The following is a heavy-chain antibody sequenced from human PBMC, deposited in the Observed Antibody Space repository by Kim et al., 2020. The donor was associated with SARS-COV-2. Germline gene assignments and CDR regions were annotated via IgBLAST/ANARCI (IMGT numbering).Heavy chain of an antibody. CDR3: ATETWNPPGS. V-gene: IGHV3-74*01. D-gene: IGHD1-1*01. Sequence: GGSLRLSCAASGFTFSNYWMHWVRQAPGEGLVWVSSINSDGTYTDHADSVKGRFTISRDNAVNTLYLQMTNLRAEAAAVYYCATETWNPPGSWGQGTLVT. J-gene: IGHJ5*02. CDR2: INSDGTYT. CDR1: GFTFSNYW.